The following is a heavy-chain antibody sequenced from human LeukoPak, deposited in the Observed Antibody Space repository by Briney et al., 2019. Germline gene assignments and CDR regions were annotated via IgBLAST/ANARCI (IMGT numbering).Heavy chain of an antibody. V-gene: IGHV1-24*01. CDR3: ARDKDVKVSPFDY. Sequence: ASVKVSCKVSGYTLTELSMHWVRQAPGKGLEWMGGFDPEDGETIYAQKSQGRVTMTEDTSTDTVYMELSSLRSDDTAVYYCARDKDVKVSPFDYWGQGTLVTVSS. CDR2: FDPEDGET. CDR1: GYTLTELS. J-gene: IGHJ4*02. D-gene: IGHD2-15*01.